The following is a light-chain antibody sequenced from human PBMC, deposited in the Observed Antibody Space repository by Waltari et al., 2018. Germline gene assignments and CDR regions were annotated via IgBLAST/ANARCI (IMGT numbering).Light chain of an antibody. CDR1: SSDIGGYNL. CDR3: CSYGGSFTWI. CDR2: DFN. Sequence: QSALTQPDSVSGSPGQWITISCTGTSSDIGGYNLVSWYQQHPGNAPNLMIYDFNKRPSGVSNRFSGSKSGNTASLTISGLQTEDEADYYCCSYGGSFTWIFGGGTKLTVL. J-gene: IGLJ2*01. V-gene: IGLV2-23*02.